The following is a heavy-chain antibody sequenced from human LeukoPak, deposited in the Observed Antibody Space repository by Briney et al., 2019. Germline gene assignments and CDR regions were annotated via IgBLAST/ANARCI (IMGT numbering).Heavy chain of an antibody. V-gene: IGHV4-59*08. Sequence: ASETLSLTCTVSGGSISSYYWSWIRQPPGKGLEWIGYIYYSGSTNYNPSLKSRVTISVDTSKNQFSPKLSSVTAADTAVYYCARLVCGGDCYTAYYYYYGMDVWGQGTTVTVSS. J-gene: IGHJ6*02. CDR3: ARLVCGGDCYTAYYYYYGMDV. CDR2: IYYSGST. CDR1: GGSISSYY. D-gene: IGHD2-21*02.